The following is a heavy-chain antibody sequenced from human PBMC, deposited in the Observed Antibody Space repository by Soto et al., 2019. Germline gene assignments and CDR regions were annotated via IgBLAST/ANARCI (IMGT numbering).Heavy chain of an antibody. V-gene: IGHV1-24*01. CDR1: GYTLTELS. CDR3: ATVGKQWLERDY. CDR2: FDPEDGET. J-gene: IGHJ4*02. D-gene: IGHD6-19*01. Sequence: ASVKVSCKVSGYTLTELSMHWVRQAPGKGLEWMGGFDPEDGETIYAQKFQGRVTMTEDTSTDTAYMELSSLRSEDTAVYYCATVGKQWLERDYWGQGTLVTVSS.